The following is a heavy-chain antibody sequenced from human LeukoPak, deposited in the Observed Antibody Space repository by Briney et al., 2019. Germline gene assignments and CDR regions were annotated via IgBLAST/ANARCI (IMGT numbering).Heavy chain of an antibody. CDR1: GGSFSGYY. CDR2: INHSGST. CDR3: AGYNSSSWSQSLDY. J-gene: IGHJ4*02. D-gene: IGHD6-13*01. Sequence: SETLSLTCAVYGGSFSGYYWSWIRQPLGKGLEWIGEINHSGSTNYNPSLKSRVTISVDTSKNQFSLKLSSVTAADTAVYYCAGYNSSSWSQSLDYWGQGTLVTVSS. V-gene: IGHV4-34*01.